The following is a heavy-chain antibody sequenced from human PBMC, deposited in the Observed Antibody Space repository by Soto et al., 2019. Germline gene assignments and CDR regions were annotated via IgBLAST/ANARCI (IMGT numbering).Heavy chain of an antibody. J-gene: IGHJ6*02. CDR3: AKGRRNYDFWSGQKWGSPYYYYGMDV. CDR2: ISGSGGST. Sequence: EVQLLESGGGLVQPGGSLRLSCAASGFTFSSYAMSWVRQAPGKGLEWVSAISGSGGSTYYADSVKGRFTISRDNSKNTLYLQMNSLRAEDTAVYYCAKGRRNYDFWSGQKWGSPYYYYGMDVWGQGTTVTVSS. CDR1: GFTFSSYA. D-gene: IGHD3-3*01. V-gene: IGHV3-23*01.